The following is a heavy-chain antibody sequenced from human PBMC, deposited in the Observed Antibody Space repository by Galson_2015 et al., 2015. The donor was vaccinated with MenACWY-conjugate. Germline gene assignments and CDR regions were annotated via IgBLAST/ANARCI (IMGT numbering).Heavy chain of an antibody. Sequence: SLRLSCAASGFTFRNYGMHWVRQAPGKGLEWVTFTRYDGINKYYRGSVKGRFTISRDNSKNTLYLQMNSLRPEDTAVYYCAKGAIQAADYFDYWGQGTPVTVSS. CDR1: GFTFRNYG. CDR3: AKGAIQAADYFDY. D-gene: IGHD6-13*01. J-gene: IGHJ4*02. CDR2: TRYDGINK. V-gene: IGHV3-30*02.